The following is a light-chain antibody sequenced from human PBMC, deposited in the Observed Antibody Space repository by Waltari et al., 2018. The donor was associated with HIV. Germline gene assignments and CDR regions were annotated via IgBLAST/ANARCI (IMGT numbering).Light chain of an antibody. V-gene: IGLV2-14*03. CDR3: TSYTTSDTLR. CDR2: EVS. J-gene: IGLJ3*02. CDR1: SSAFGFDYY. Sequence: QSVLTQPASVSGSPGQSVTISCTGTSSAFGFDYYVYWYQQYPGKAPTLIIYEVSSRPSGVSDRFSGSKSGNTASLTISGLQNEDEADYFCTSYTTSDTLRFGGGTKVTVL.